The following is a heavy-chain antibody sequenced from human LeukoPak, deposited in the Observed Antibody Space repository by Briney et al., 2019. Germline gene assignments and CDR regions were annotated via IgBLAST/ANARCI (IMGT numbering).Heavy chain of an antibody. CDR2: INPNSGGT. D-gene: IGHD4-17*01. J-gene: IGHJ5*02. CDR3: ASLTTVTTGFDP. CDR1: GYTFTGYY. V-gene: IGHV1-2*02. Sequence: ASVKVSCKASGYTFTGYYMHWVRQAPGQGLEWMGWINPNSGGTNYAQKFQGRVTMTRDTSISTAYMELSRLGFDDTAVYYCASLTTVTTGFDPWGQGTLVTVSS.